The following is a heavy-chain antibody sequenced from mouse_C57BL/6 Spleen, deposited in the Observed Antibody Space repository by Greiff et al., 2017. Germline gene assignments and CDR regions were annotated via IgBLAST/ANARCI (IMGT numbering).Heavy chain of an antibody. D-gene: IGHD2-5*01. V-gene: IGHV1-54*01. CDR1: GYAFTNYL. CDR3: ARGYSNSFAY. Sequence: QVQLQQSGAELVRPGTSVKVSCKASGYAFTNYLIEWVKQRPGQGLEWIGVINPGSGGTNYNEKFKGKATLTADKSSRTAYMQLSSLTSEDSAVYFCARGYSNSFAYWGQGTLVTVSA. J-gene: IGHJ3*01. CDR2: INPGSGGT.